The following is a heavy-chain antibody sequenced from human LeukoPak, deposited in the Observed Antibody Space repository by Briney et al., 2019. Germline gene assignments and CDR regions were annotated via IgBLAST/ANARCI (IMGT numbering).Heavy chain of an antibody. V-gene: IGHV4-39*07. Sequence: SETLSLTCTVSGGSISSGGYYWSWIRQPPGKGLEWIGEINHSGSTNYNPSLKSRVTISADTSKNQFSLKLSSVTAADTAVYYCARGKQRYYYYYYGMDVWGQGTTVTVSS. CDR1: GGSISSGGYY. D-gene: IGHD1/OR15-1a*01. CDR2: INHSGST. J-gene: IGHJ6*02. CDR3: ARGKQRYYYYYYGMDV.